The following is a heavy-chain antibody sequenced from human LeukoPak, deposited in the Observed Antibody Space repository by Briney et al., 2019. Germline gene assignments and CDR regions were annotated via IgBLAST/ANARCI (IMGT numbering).Heavy chain of an antibody. J-gene: IGHJ4*02. CDR3: ARAGWELRYFDY. CDR2: IYHSGST. Sequence: NPSETLSLTCTVSGGSISSYYWSWIRQPPGKGLEWIGEIYHSGSTNYNPSLKSRVTISVDKSKNQFSLKLSSVTAADTAVYYCARAGWELRYFDYWGQGTLVTVSS. V-gene: IGHV4-59*12. CDR1: GGSISSYY. D-gene: IGHD1-26*01.